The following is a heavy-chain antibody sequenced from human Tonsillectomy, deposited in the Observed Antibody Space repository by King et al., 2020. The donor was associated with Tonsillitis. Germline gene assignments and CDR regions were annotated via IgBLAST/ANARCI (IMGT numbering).Heavy chain of an antibody. J-gene: IGHJ3*02. Sequence: QLQDSGPGLVKPSETLSLTCTVSGYSISSGNYWGWIRQPPGKGLEWIGSIYHSGSTFYNPSLKSRVTISVDTSKNQFSLKLSSVTAADTAVYYCASSGSYYPAFDIWGQGTMVTVSS. CDR1: GYSISSGNY. V-gene: IGHV4-38-2*02. D-gene: IGHD3-10*01. CDR3: ASSGSYYPAFDI. CDR2: IYHSGST.